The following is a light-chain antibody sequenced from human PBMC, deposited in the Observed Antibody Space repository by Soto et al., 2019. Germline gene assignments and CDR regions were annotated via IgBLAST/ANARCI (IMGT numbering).Light chain of an antibody. Sequence: IVMTKSPDSLAVSLGERATINCKSSQSLFYSPNNKTYLAWYQHKAGQSPKLLIYWASNRESGVPDRFSGSGSGTDFTLTSSSLQAEDVAVYYCQQYYRVPQLTFGAGTKVEIK. J-gene: IGKJ4*01. CDR3: QQYYRVPQLT. CDR2: WAS. CDR1: QSLFYSPNNKTY. V-gene: IGKV4-1*01.